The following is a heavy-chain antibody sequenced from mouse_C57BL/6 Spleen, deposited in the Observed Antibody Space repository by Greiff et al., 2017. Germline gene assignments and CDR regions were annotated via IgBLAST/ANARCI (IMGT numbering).Heavy chain of an antibody. CDR1: GFTFKDYY. J-gene: IGHJ3*01. V-gene: IGHV14-4*01. CDR3: TAWFAY. Sequence: VQLQQSGAELVRPGASVKLSCTASGFTFKDYYMHWVKQRPEQGLEWIGWIDPENGDTEYASKFQGKATITADTSSNTAYLQLSSLTSEDSAVYYCTAWFAYWGQGTLVTVSA. CDR2: IDPENGDT.